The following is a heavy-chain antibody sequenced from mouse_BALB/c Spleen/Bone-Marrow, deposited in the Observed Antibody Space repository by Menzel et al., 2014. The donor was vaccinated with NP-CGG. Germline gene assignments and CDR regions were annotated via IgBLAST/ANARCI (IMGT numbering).Heavy chain of an antibody. Sequence: EVNVVESGGDLVKPGGSLKLSCAAPGFTFSNYALSWVRQTPEKRLEWVASISTGGGTYYLDSVKGRFTISRDSARNILYLQMSSLRSEDTAMYYCARNYYGSFAYWGQGTLVTVSA. V-gene: IGHV5-6-5*01. CDR3: ARNYYGSFAY. D-gene: IGHD1-1*01. CDR1: GFTFSNYA. J-gene: IGHJ3*01. CDR2: ISTGGGT.